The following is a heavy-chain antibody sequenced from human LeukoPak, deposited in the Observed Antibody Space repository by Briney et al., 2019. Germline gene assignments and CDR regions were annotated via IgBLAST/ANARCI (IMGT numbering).Heavy chain of an antibody. Sequence: SETLSLTCTVSGGSISSYYWSWIRQPPGKGLEYIGYIYYTGSTNYSPSLRSRVTISVDTSKNQFSLKLSSVTAADTAVYYCARRPTACAFDIWGQGTMVTVS. CDR2: IYYTGST. V-gene: IGHV4-59*08. D-gene: IGHD1-1*01. CDR1: GGSISSYY. J-gene: IGHJ3*02. CDR3: ARRPTACAFDI.